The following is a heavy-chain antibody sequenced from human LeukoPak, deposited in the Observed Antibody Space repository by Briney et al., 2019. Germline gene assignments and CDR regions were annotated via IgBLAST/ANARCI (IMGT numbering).Heavy chain of an antibody. J-gene: IGHJ5*02. CDR3: AMKYTGSWSFDP. CDR1: GFTVSSNY. D-gene: IGHD1-26*01. V-gene: IGHV3-53*01. Sequence: GGSLRLSCAASGFTVSSNYMSWVRQAPGKGLEWVSVIYSGGSTNYADFVKGRFTISRDNSQNTLYLQMNGLRAEDTAVYYCAMKYTGSWSFDPWGQGTLVTVSS. CDR2: IYSGGST.